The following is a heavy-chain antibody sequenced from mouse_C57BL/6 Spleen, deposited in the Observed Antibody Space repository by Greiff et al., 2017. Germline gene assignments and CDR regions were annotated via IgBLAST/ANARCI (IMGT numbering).Heavy chain of an antibody. CDR3: ARSLPNYEGAMDY. CDR1: GYTFTSYW. Sequence: QVQLQQPGTELVKPGASVKLSCKASGYTFTSYWMHWVKQRPGQGLEWIGNINPSNGGTNYNEKFKSKATLTVDKASSTAYMQLSSLTSEDSAVYYCARSLPNYEGAMDYWGQGTSVTVSS. D-gene: IGHD2-1*01. CDR2: INPSNGGT. J-gene: IGHJ4*01. V-gene: IGHV1-53*01.